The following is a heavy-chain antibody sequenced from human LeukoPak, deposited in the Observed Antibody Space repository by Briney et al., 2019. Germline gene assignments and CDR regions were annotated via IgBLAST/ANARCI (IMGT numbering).Heavy chain of an antibody. CDR1: GGSISSGGYS. Sequence: PSETLSLTCAVSGGSISSGGYSWSWLRQPPGKGLEWIGYIYHSGSTYYNPSLKSRVTISVDRSKNQFSLKLSSVTAADTAVYYCATYGGNGGSVWYFDLWGRGTLVTVSS. CDR2: IYHSGST. D-gene: IGHD4-23*01. CDR3: ATYGGNGGSVWYFDL. V-gene: IGHV4-30-2*01. J-gene: IGHJ2*01.